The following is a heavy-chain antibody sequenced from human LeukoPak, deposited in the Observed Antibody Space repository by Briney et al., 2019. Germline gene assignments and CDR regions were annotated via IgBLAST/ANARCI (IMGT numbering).Heavy chain of an antibody. V-gene: IGHV3-74*01. J-gene: IGHJ4*02. D-gene: IGHD5-18*01. CDR1: GFSFRPLW. CDR3: ATGFTGLVH. CDR2: INSDGSST. Sequence: PGGSLRLSCAASGFSFRPLWMYWVRHAPGKGLVWVSRINSDGSSTSYADSVKGRFTISRDNAKNTLYLQMNSLRAEDSAIYYCATGFTGLVHWGQGTLVTVSS.